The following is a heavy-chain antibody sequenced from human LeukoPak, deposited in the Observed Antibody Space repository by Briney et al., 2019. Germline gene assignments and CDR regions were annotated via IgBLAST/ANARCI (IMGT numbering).Heavy chain of an antibody. J-gene: IGHJ2*01. D-gene: IGHD6-13*01. Sequence: GGSLRLSCVASGFSFSDYYMRWIRQAPGKGLEWVSYISSSSSYTNYADSVKGRFTISRDNAKSSLYLQMNSLRAEDTAVYYCARDYPAGYSREEWHFDLWGRGTLVTVSS. CDR3: ARDYPAGYSREEWHFDL. V-gene: IGHV3-11*05. CDR1: GFSFSDYY. CDR2: ISSSSSYT.